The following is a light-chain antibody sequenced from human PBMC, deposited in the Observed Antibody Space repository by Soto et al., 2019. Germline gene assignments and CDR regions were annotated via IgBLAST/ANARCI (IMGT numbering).Light chain of an antibody. V-gene: IGLV2-14*01. CDR1: SSDVGAYNY. CDR3: SSYGSTSARYV. Sequence: QSALAQPASVSGSPGQSITISCTGTSSDVGAYNYVSWYQQHPGKAPKLMIYEVRGRPSGVSNRFSGSKSGNTAFLTISGLQAEDEGDYFCSSYGSTSARYVFGTGTKVTVL. J-gene: IGLJ1*01. CDR2: EVR.